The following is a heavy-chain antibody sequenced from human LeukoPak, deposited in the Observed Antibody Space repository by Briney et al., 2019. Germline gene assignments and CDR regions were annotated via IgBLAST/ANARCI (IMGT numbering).Heavy chain of an antibody. D-gene: IGHD3-10*01. J-gene: IGHJ3*02. CDR1: GGSISSYY. CDR3: AKSNGYGLIDI. V-gene: IGHV4-59*12. CDR2: IFYSGST. Sequence: PSETLSLTCTVSGGSISSYYWSWVRQPPGKALEWIGNIFYSGSTYYSPSLRSRVTISLDTSRNQFSLKLNSVTAADTAVYYCAKSNGYGLIDIWGQGTMVTVSS.